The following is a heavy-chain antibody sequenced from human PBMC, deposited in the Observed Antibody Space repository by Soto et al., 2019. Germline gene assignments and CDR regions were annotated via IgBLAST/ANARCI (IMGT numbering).Heavy chain of an antibody. CDR3: ARGEDAFFYYGLDV. CDR2: IYDTGISGYTPST. CDR1: GGSITSSY. J-gene: IGHJ6*02. Sequence: TSETLSLTCTVSGGSITSSYWSWIRRPPGKGLEWIAYIYDTGISGYTPSTSYNPSLKSRVTMSVGTSKSQFSLKLTSVTAADTAVYYCARGEDAFFYYGLDVWGQGTLVTVSS. V-gene: IGHV4-59*01.